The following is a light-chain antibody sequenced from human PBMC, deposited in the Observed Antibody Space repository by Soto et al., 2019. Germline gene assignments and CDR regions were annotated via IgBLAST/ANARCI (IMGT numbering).Light chain of an antibody. CDR3: QHYSSAPYT. Sequence: EVGWTQSPGTLSLSPGERATLSCRASQSVSNFYLAWYQQTPGQAPRLLMYGASNRATGIPDRFSGSGSGTDFTLTISRLEPEDFAVYYCQHYSSAPYTFGQGTKLEIK. V-gene: IGKV3-20*01. CDR1: QSVSNFY. J-gene: IGKJ2*01. CDR2: GAS.